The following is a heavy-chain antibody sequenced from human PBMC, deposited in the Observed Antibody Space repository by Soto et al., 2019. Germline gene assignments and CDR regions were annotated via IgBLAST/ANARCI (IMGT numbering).Heavy chain of an antibody. CDR2: ISTTETT. CDR3: AGNIAAAGRRYYGMDV. CDR1: GGSISSYY. V-gene: IGHV4-4*07. D-gene: IGHD6-13*01. Sequence: SETLSLTCTVSGGSISSYYWSWIRQPAGKGLEWIGRISTTETTNYNPSLKSRVSMSLDTSKSQVSLKLSSVTAADAAVYYCAGNIAAAGRRYYGMDVWCQGTTVTVSS. J-gene: IGHJ6*02.